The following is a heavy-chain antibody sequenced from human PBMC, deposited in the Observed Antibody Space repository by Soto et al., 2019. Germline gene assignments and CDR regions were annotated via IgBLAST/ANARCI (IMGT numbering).Heavy chain of an antibody. J-gene: IGHJ5*02. CDR3: ARDKYCSGGSCPKNWFDP. V-gene: IGHV4-59*01. Sequence: PSETLSLTCTVSGGSISSSYWSWIRHPPGKGLEWLAYIYDDGSANYNPSLKSRATISLDMSKNHFPRTFTCVTAADTAVYYCARDKYCSGGSCPKNWFDPWGQGTLVTVSS. CDR2: IYDDGSA. CDR1: GGSISSSY. D-gene: IGHD2-15*01.